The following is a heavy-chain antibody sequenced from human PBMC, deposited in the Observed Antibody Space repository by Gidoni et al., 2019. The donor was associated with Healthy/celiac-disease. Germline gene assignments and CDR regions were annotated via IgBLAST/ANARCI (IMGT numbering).Heavy chain of an antibody. CDR1: GYTFTSYY. D-gene: IGHD4-17*01. CDR2: INPSGGST. CDR3: ARDGSTGAPDRAYYYYYGMDV. Sequence: QVQLVQAGAEVTKPGASVQVSCKASGYTFTSYYMNWVRQAPGQGLEWMGIINPSGGSTSYAQKFQGRVTMTRDTSTSTVYMELSSLRSEDTAVYYCARDGSTGAPDRAYYYYYGMDVWGQGTTVTVSS. J-gene: IGHJ6*02. V-gene: IGHV1-46*01.